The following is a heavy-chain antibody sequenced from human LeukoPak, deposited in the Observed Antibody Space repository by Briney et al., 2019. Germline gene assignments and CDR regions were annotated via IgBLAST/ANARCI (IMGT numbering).Heavy chain of an antibody. CDR2: IGGVGGDT. CDR1: GFTSGLTFGNYA. V-gene: IGHV3-23*01. J-gene: IGHJ4*02. Sequence: GGSLRLSCGASGFTSGLTFGNYAMSWVRQAPGKGLEWVATIGGVGGDTYYADSVNGRFTISRDNAKNSLYLQMNSLRAEDTAVYYCAREDGYSSSWYSDYWGQGTLVTVSS. CDR3: AREDGYSSSWYSDY. D-gene: IGHD6-13*01.